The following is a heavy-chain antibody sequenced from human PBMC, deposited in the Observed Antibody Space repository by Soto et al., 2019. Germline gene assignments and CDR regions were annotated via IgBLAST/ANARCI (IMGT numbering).Heavy chain of an antibody. V-gene: IGHV3-30-3*01. D-gene: IGHD6-13*01. J-gene: IGHJ4*02. CDR2: ITYDGSNK. Sequence: LSLSCAASGFTFSSYAMHWVRQAPGKGLEWVAVITYDGSNKYYADSVKGRFTISRDTSKNTLYLQMNSLRAEDTAVYYCARGAAAELYYWCQETLVSISS. CDR3: ARGAAAELYY. CDR1: GFTFSSYA.